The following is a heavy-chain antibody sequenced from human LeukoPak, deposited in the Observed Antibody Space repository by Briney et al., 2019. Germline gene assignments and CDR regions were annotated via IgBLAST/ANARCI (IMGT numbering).Heavy chain of an antibody. D-gene: IGHD4-23*01. J-gene: IGHJ4*02. Sequence: SETLSLTCTVSGGSISSYYWSWIRQSPGKGLEWIGSIYHSGSTYYNPSLQSRVTISVDTSKNQFSLKLSSVTAADTALYYCARLRVQNYGGNWGFDYWGQGTLVTVSS. V-gene: IGHV4-59*08. CDR3: ARLRVQNYGGNWGFDY. CDR1: GGSISSYY. CDR2: IYHSGST.